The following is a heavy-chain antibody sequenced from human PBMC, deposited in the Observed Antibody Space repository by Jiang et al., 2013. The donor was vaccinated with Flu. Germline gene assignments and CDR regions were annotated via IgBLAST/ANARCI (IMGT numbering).Heavy chain of an antibody. V-gene: IGHV1-3*01. D-gene: IGHD3-3*01. CDR3: ARDSGVEEGWFDP. Sequence: QKFQGRVTITRDKSASTAYMELSSLKSEDTAVYYCARDSGVEEGWFDPWGQGTLVTVSS. J-gene: IGHJ5*02.